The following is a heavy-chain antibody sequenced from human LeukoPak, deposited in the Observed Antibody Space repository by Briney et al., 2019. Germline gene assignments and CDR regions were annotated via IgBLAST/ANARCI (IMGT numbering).Heavy chain of an antibody. V-gene: IGHV3-23*01. CDR3: AKMKGHPLPKYYMDV. CDR1: GFTFSSYA. Sequence: GGSLRLSCAVSGFTFSSYAMSWVRQAPGKGLEWVSAIGGSGVTTFYADSVKGRFTISRDNSKNTLYLEMNSLRAEDTAIYCCAKMKGHPLPKYYMDVWGQGTTVTVSS. J-gene: IGHJ6*01. D-gene: IGHD1-26*01. CDR2: IGGSGVTT.